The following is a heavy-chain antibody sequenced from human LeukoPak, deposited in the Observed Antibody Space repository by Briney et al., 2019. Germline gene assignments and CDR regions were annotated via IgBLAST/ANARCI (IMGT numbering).Heavy chain of an antibody. CDR1: GYTFTSYA. J-gene: IGHJ6*02. V-gene: IGHV7-4-1*02. D-gene: IGHD2-15*01. CDR2: INTNTGNP. Sequence: GASVKVSCKASGYTFTSYAMNWVRQAPGQGLEWMGWINTNTGNPTYAQGFTGRFVFSLDTSVSTAYLQISSLKAEDTAVYYCARAKAYCSGGSCYAFYYYYGMDVWGQGTTVTVSS. CDR3: ARAKAYCSGGSCYAFYYYYGMDV.